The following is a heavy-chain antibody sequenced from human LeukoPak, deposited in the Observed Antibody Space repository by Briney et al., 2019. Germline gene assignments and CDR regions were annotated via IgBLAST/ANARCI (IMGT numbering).Heavy chain of an antibody. D-gene: IGHD3-3*01. Sequence: ASVKVSCKASGYTFTGYYMHRVRQAPGQGLEWMGWINPNSGGTNYAQKFQGRVTMTRDTSISTAYMELSRLRSDDTAVYYCARGVNDFWSGAHNLWGQGTLVTVSS. CDR2: INPNSGGT. V-gene: IGHV1-2*02. CDR1: GYTFTGYY. CDR3: ARGVNDFWSGAHNL. J-gene: IGHJ4*02.